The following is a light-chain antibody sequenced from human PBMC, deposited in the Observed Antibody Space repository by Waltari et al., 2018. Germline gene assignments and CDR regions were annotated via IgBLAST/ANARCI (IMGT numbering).Light chain of an antibody. CDR2: QDR. V-gene: IGLV3-1*01. J-gene: IGLJ2*01. CDR3: QAWDSSTHVV. CDR1: QLGDKY. Sequence: SYELTQPPSVSVSPGQTASITCSGDQLGDKYACWYQQKPGQSPVLVIYQDRKRPSGIPERFSGSNSGNTATLTISGTQAMDEADYYCQAWDSSTHVVFGGGTKLTVL.